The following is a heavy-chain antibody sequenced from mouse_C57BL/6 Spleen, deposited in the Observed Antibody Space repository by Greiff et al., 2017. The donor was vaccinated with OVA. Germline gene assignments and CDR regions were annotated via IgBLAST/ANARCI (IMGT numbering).Heavy chain of an antibody. CDR1: GFTFSDYG. CDR2: ISSGSSTI. V-gene: IGHV5-17*01. CDR3: ARKRGYGSSPYWYFDV. Sequence: DVKLQESGGGLVKPGGSLKLSCAASGFTFSDYGMHWVRQAPEKGLEWVAYISSGSSTIYYADTVKGRFTISRDNAKNTLFLQMTSLRSEDTAMYYCARKRGYGSSPYWYFDVWGTGTTVTVSS. J-gene: IGHJ1*03. D-gene: IGHD1-1*01.